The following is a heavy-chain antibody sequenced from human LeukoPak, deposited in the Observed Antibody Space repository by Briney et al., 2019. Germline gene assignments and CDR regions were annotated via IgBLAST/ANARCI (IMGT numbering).Heavy chain of an antibody. CDR1: GGSMSNFY. V-gene: IGHV4-4*07. J-gene: IGHJ6*03. CDR3: ARGGAYQSDHSHFYQFMDV. Sequence: SETLSLTCTVSGGSMSNFYWSWIRQPAGKGLQWIGRVYTNGDTNYISSLKSRVTVSVDTSRNQFSLKLSSVTAAATAVYYCARGGAYQSDHSHFYQFMDVWGKGTTVTVSS. D-gene: IGHD1-26*01. CDR2: VYTNGDT.